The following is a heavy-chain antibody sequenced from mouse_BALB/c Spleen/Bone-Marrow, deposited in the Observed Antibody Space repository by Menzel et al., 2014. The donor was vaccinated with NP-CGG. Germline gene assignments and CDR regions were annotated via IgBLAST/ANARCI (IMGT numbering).Heavy chain of an antibody. J-gene: IGHJ4*01. CDR1: GFSFSNYW. CDR2: IRLKSNNYAT. D-gene: IGHD4-1*01. V-gene: IGHV6-6*02. CDR3: TRDWDDAMDY. Sequence: EVMLVESGGGLVQPGGSMKLSCVASGFSFSNYWMNWVRQSPEKGLEWVAEIRLKSNNYATHYAGSVKGRFTISRDDSKSSVYLQMNNLGAEDTGIYYCTRDWDDAMDYWGQGTSVTVSS.